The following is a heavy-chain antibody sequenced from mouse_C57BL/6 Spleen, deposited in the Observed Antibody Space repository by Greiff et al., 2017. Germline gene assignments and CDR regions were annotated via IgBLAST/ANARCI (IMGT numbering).Heavy chain of an antibody. CDR1: GFSFNTYA. Sequence: EVQRVESGGGLVQPKGSLKLSCAASGFSFNTYAMNWVRQAPGKGMEWVARIRSKSNNYATYYADSVKDRFTISRDDSESMLYLQMNNLKTEDTAMYYCVGEWVGPFDCWGQGTTLTVSS. CDR2: IRSKSNNYAT. D-gene: IGHD4-1*01. V-gene: IGHV10-1*01. CDR3: VGEWVGPFDC. J-gene: IGHJ2*01.